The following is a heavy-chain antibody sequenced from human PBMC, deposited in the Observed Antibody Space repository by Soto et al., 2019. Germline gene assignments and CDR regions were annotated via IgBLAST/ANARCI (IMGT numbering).Heavy chain of an antibody. V-gene: IGHV4-34*01. CDR3: ARAAGFWSGSLGV. D-gene: IGHD3-3*01. CDR1: GGSFSGYY. J-gene: IGHJ4*02. Sequence: PSETLSLTCAVYGGSFSGYYWSWIRQPPGKGLEWIGEINHSGSTNYNPSLKSRVTISVDTSKNQFSLKLSSVTAADTAVYYCARAAGFWSGSLGVWGQGTLVTVSS. CDR2: INHSGST.